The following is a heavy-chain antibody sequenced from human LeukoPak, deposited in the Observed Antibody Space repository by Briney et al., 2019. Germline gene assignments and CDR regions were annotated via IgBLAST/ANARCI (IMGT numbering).Heavy chain of an antibody. CDR3: ARGLKGVHTTMGHFDS. Sequence: PSETLSLTCAVYGGSFSGYYWSWIRHPPGKGREWIGEINHSGSTNNNPSLKSRVTISVDTSKNQFSLNLSSVTAADTAVYYCARGLKGVHTTMGHFDSWGQGTLVTVSS. CDR2: INHSGST. J-gene: IGHJ4*02. D-gene: IGHD5-18*01. V-gene: IGHV4-34*01. CDR1: GGSFSGYY.